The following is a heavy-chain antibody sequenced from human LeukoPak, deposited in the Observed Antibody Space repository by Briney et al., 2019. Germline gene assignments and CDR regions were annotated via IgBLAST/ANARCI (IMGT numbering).Heavy chain of an antibody. CDR2: INHSGST. CDR1: GGSFSGYY. Sequence: SETLSLTCAVYGGSFSGYYWSWIRQPPGKGLEWIGEINHSGSTNYNPSLKSRVTISVDTSKNQFSLKLSSVTAADTAVYYCARETAAARYPIHYYYYYMDVWGKGTTVTVSS. CDR3: ARETAAARYPIHYYYYYMDV. J-gene: IGHJ6*03. V-gene: IGHV4-34*01. D-gene: IGHD6-13*01.